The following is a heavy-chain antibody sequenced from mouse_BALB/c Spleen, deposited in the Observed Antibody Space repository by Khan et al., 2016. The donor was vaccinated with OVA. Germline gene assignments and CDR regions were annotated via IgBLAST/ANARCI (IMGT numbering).Heavy chain of an antibody. Sequence: QVQLQQSGAELARPGASVKMSCKASGYTFSSHTMHWVKQRPGQGLEWIGYINPRSGYTQYNQKFNDKATLTADISSSPAYMQLSRLTSEDSAVYYCARRTTEYALDDWGQGTSVTVSS. CDR2: INPRSGYT. V-gene: IGHV1-4*01. CDR3: ARRTTEYALDD. J-gene: IGHJ4*01. CDR1: GYTFSSHT. D-gene: IGHD2-14*01.